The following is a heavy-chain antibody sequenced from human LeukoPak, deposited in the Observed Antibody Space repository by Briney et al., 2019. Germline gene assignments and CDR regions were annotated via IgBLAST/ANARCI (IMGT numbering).Heavy chain of an antibody. CDR2: IWYDGSNK. CDR3: ARDIETSLYQLLESPNRNYYYYGMDV. J-gene: IGHJ6*02. CDR1: GFTFSSYG. V-gene: IGHV3-33*01. D-gene: IGHD2-2*01. Sequence: PGGSLRLSCAASGFTFSSYGMHWVRQAPGKGLEWVAVIWYDGSNKYYADSVKGRFTISRDNSKNTLYLQMNSLRAEDTAVYYCARDIETSLYQLLESPNRNYYYYGMDVWGQGTTVTVSS.